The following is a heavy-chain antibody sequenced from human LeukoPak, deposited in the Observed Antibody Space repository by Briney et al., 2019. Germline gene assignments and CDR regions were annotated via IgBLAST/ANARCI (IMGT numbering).Heavy chain of an antibody. CDR1: GDSLMNHY. CDR2: ILTSGAT. D-gene: IGHD2-15*01. Sequence: SETLSLTCTVSGDSLMNHYWSWIRQPAGKGLEWIGRILTSGATNYNPSLNGRVTMSIDTSNNQFSLKMTSMTAADTALYYCVRGHDYSWACQIWGQGTTVTVSS. J-gene: IGHJ3*01. CDR3: VRGHDYSWACQI. V-gene: IGHV4-4*07.